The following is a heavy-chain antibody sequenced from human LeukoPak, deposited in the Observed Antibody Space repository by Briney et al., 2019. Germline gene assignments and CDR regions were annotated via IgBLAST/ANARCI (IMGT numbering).Heavy chain of an antibody. CDR1: GFTVSSNY. CDR3: ASVDILTGYSLDY. CDR2: IYSGGST. V-gene: IGHV3-53*01. J-gene: IGHJ4*02. Sequence: GGSLRLSCAASGFTVSSNYMSWVRQAPGKGLEWVSVIYSGGSTYYADSVKGRFTISRDNSKNTLYLQMNSLRAEGTAVYYCASVDILTGYSLDYWGQGTLVTVSS. D-gene: IGHD3-9*01.